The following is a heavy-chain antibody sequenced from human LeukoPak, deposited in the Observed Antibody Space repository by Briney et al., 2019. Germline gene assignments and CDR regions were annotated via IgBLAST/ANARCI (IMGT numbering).Heavy chain of an antibody. CDR3: AKGLTAMVTSGFNY. J-gene: IGHJ4*02. CDR2: ISWNSGSI. CDR1: GFTFDDYA. D-gene: IGHD5-18*01. Sequence: GGSLRLSCAASGFTFDDYAMHWVRQAPGKGLEWVSGISWNSGSIGYADSVKGRFTISRDNAKNSLYLQMNSLRAEDMALYYCAKGLTAMVTSGFNYWGQGTLVTVSS. V-gene: IGHV3-9*03.